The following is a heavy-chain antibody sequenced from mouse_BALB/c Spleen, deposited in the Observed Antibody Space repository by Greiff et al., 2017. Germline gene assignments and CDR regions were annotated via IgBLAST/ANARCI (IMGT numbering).Heavy chain of an antibody. J-gene: IGHJ4*01. CDR1: GFSLTGYG. D-gene: IGHD2-10*02. CDR3: ARDRYGNYGAMDY. V-gene: IGHV2-6-7*01. Sequence: VQLQESGPGLVAPSQSLSITCTVSGFSLTGYGVNWVRQPPGKGLEWLGMIWGDGSTDYNSALKSRLSISKDNSKSQVFLKMNSLQTNDTARYYCARDRYGNYGAMDYWGQGTSVTVSS. CDR2: IWGDGST.